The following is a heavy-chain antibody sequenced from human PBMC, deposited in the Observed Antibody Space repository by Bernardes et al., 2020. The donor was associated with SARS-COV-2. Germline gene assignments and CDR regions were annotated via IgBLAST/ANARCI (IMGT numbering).Heavy chain of an antibody. J-gene: IGHJ5*02. CDR3: ARDLGYCTNGVCSP. CDR1: GFTFGSAW. V-gene: IGHV3-74*01. D-gene: IGHD2-8*01. CDR2: INPDGSST. Sequence: GGSLRLSCTASGFTFGSAWFHWVRQAPGKGLVWVSRINPDGSSTNYADSVKGRFTISRDNAKNTLFLQMSGLRAEDTAMYYCARDLGYCTNGVCSPWGQGTLVTVSS.